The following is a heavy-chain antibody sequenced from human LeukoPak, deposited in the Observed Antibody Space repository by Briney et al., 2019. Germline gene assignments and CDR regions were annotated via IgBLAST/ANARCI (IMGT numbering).Heavy chain of an antibody. CDR2: INANSGDT. D-gene: IGHD3-22*01. CDR1: GYIFTGYY. J-gene: IGHJ4*02. V-gene: IGHV1-2*02. CDR3: ARVDYYDSSGFLDY. Sequence: ASVKVSCKTSGYIFTGYYIHWVRQVPGQGLEWMGWINANSGDTKYVKKFEGRVTMTRDTSISTAYMELSRLRSDDTAVYYCARVDYYDSSGFLDYWGQGTLVTVSS.